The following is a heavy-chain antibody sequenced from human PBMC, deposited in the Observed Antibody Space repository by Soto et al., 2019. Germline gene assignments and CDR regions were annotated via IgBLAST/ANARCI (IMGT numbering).Heavy chain of an antibody. CDR3: TRQGDDILTGTIDY. V-gene: IGHV4-59*08. J-gene: IGHJ4*02. CDR1: GGSISSYY. Sequence: SETLSLTCTVSGGSISSYYWSWIRQPPGKGLEWIGYIYYSGSTNYNPSLKSRVTISVDTSKNQFSLKLSSVTAADTAVYYCTRQGDDILTGTIDYWGQGTLVTFSS. D-gene: IGHD3-9*01. CDR2: IYYSGST.